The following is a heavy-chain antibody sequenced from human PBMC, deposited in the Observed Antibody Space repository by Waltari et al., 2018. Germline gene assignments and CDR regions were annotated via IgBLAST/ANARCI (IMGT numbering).Heavy chain of an antibody. CDR1: GGSFSGYY. CDR2: INHSGST. V-gene: IGHV4-34*01. CDR3: ARGRGFDP. J-gene: IGHJ5*02. Sequence: QVQLQQWGGGLLRPSETLSLICADYGGSFSGYYWSWIRQPPGKGLEWIGEINHSGSTNYNPSLKSRVTISVDTSKKQFSLKLTSVTAADTAIYYCARGRGFDPWGQGTLVTVSS.